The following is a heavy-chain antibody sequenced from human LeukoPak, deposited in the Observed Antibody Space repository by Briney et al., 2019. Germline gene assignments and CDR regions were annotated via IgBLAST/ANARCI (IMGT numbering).Heavy chain of an antibody. J-gene: IGHJ3*02. CDR2: INPSGGST. CDR1: GYTFTSYY. V-gene: IGHV1-46*01. D-gene: IGHD4-23*01. CDR3: AAPTTVVTGMYAFDI. Sequence: GASVKVSCKASGYTFTSYYMHWVRQAPGQGLEWMGIINPSGGSTSYAQKFRERVTITRDMSTSTAYMELSSLRSEDTAVYYCAAPTTVVTGMYAFDIWGQGTMVTVSS.